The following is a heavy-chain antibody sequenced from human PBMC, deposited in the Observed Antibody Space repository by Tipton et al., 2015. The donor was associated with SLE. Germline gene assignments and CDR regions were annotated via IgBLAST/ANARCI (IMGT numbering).Heavy chain of an antibody. D-gene: IGHD3-10*01. J-gene: IGHJ6*03. CDR3: AKGGRSVGIGDYYYMDV. Sequence: SLRLSCAASGFSFDDYAMQWVRQAPGKGLEWVSGISWNSGRIGYADSVKGRFTISSDNAKKSLYLQMNSLRAEDTAMYYCAKGGRSVGIGDYYYMDVWGKGTTVTVSS. CDR1: GFSFDDYA. V-gene: IGHV3-9*01. CDR2: ISWNSGRI.